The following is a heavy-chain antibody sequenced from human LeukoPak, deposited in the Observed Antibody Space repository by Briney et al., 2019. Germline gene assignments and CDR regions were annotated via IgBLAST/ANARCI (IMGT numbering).Heavy chain of an antibody. J-gene: IGHJ4*02. Sequence: SETLSLTCTVSGGSISSYYWSWIRQPAGKGLEWIGRIYTSGSTNYNPSLKSRVTISVDTSKNQFSLKLSSVTAADTAVYYCARASRQLGRGWQYQYDYWGQGTLVTVSS. V-gene: IGHV4-4*07. CDR2: IYTSGST. CDR3: ARASRQLGRGWQYQYDY. D-gene: IGHD6-6*01. CDR1: GGSISSYY.